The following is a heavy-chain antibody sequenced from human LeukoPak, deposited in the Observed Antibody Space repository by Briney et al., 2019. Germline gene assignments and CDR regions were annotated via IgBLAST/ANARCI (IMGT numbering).Heavy chain of an antibody. CDR2: ISYDGSNK. CDR1: GFTFSSYA. J-gene: IGHJ4*02. D-gene: IGHD1-26*01. Sequence: GRSLRLSCAASGFTFSSYAMHWVRQAPGKGLEWVAVISYDGSNKYYADSLKGRFTISRDNAKNSLYLQMNNLRAEDTAVYYCARGPATRVYYFDYWGQGTLVTVSS. V-gene: IGHV3-30*04. CDR3: ARGPATRVYYFDY.